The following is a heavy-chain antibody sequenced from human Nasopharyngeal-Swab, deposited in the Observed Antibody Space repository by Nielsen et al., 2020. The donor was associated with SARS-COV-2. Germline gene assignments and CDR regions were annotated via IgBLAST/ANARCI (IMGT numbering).Heavy chain of an antibody. CDR3: AREEYYYDCSGNYYRACDN. V-gene: IGHV4-59*11. CDR1: GAFISGHH. J-gene: IGHJ4*02. Sequence: SETLSLTCTVSGAFISGHHWSWIRQPPGKGLEWIGYVSYSGITNYNPSLNSRVTISADSSKNQFSLELGSVTAADTAVYYCAREEYYYDCSGNYYRACDNWGQGTLVSVSS. D-gene: IGHD3-22*01. CDR2: VSYSGIT.